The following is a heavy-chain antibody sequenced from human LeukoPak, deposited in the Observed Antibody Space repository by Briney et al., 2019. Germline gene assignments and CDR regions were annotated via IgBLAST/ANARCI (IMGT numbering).Heavy chain of an antibody. CDR1: GFTVSSNY. Sequence: GGSLRLSCAASGFTVSSNYMSWVRQAPGKGLEWVSVIYSGGSTYYADSVKGRFTISRDNSKNTLYLQMNSLRAEDTAVYYCARDYYGSGSYVDWFDPWGQGTLVTVSS. V-gene: IGHV3-66*01. CDR2: IYSGGST. J-gene: IGHJ5*02. D-gene: IGHD3-10*01. CDR3: ARDYYGSGSYVDWFDP.